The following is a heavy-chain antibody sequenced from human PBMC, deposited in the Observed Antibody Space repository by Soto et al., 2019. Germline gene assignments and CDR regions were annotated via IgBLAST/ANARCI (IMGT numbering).Heavy chain of an antibody. D-gene: IGHD1-7*01. CDR2: TYYRSKWHD. CDR1: GNSVSTNSAA. J-gene: IGHJ4*02. CDR3: ELVIFEHQMDHFDS. Sequence: SQTLSLTCAISGNSVSTNSAAWNWVRQSQSRGLEWLGRTYYRSKWHDDYAVSVKSRIAINPDTSKNQFSLQLSSVTPEDTAVYYCELVIFEHQMDHFDSRGQGTLVTVSS. V-gene: IGHV6-1*01.